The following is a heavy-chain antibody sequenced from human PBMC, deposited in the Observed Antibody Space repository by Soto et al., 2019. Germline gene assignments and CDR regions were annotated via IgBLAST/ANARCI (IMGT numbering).Heavy chain of an antibody. D-gene: IGHD6-13*01. J-gene: IGHJ6*02. Sequence: LRLSCAASGFTFSSYGMHWVRQAPGKGLEWVAVISYDGSNKYYADSVKGRFTISRDNSKNTLYLQMNSLRAEDTAVYYCAKDPGSSSWSNYYYYGMDVWGQGTTVTVSS. V-gene: IGHV3-30*18. CDR1: GFTFSSYG. CDR2: ISYDGSNK. CDR3: AKDPGSSSWSNYYYYGMDV.